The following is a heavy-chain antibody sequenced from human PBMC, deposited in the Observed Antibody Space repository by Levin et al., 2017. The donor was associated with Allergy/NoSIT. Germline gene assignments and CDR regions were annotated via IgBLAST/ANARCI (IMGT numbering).Heavy chain of an antibody. CDR3: ARGGVVTSWYEYYFDY. CDR1: GYTFTGYY. D-gene: IGHD2-21*02. J-gene: IGHJ4*02. Sequence: ASVKVSCKASGYTFTGYYIHWVRQAPGEGLEWMGWINPNSGGTTYAQKFQGRVTMTRDTSISTAHMEVRLRSDDMAVYYCARGGVVTSWYEYYFDYWGQGTLVTVSS. V-gene: IGHV1-2*02. CDR2: INPNSGGT.